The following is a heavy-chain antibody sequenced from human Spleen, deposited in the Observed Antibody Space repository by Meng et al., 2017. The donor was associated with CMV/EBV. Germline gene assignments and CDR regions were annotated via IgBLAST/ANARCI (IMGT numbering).Heavy chain of an antibody. CDR3: AGSRGWYYFDY. CDR1: GDTFTDYY. D-gene: IGHD6-19*01. J-gene: IGHJ4*02. CDR2: INPDSGDT. V-gene: IGHV1-2*06. Sequence: SCKASGDTFTDYYMHWVRQAPGQGLEWMGRINPDSGDTHYAQKFQGRVTVTRDTSISTAYMELSRLRSDDTAVYYCAGSRGWYYFDYWGQGTLVTVSS.